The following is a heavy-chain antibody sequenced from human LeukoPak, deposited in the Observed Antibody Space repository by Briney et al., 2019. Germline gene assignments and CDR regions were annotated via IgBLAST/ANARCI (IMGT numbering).Heavy chain of an antibody. CDR1: GFTFSSYG. D-gene: IGHD2-2*03. V-gene: IGHV3-30*02. CDR2: IRYDGSNK. Sequence: GSLRLSCAASGFTFSSYGMHWVRQAPGKGLEWVAFIRYDGSNKYYADSVKGRFTISRDNSKNTLYLQMNSLRAEDTAAYYCAKDMDIVVIPAAPDAFYIWGQGTMVTVSS. CDR3: AKDMDIVVIPAAPDAFYI. J-gene: IGHJ3*02.